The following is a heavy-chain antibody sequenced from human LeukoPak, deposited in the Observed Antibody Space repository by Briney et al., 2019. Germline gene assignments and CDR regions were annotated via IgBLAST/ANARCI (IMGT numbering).Heavy chain of an antibody. CDR1: GYSISTAYY. Sequence: SETLSLTCTVSGYSISTAYYWGWIRQPPGKGLEWIGSIYHSGSTYYNPSLKSRVTTSVDTSKNQFSLNLTSVTAADTAVYYCARGTTGYNWFDPWGQGTLVTVSS. CDR2: IYHSGST. V-gene: IGHV4-38-2*02. D-gene: IGHD1-14*01. J-gene: IGHJ5*02. CDR3: ARGTTGYNWFDP.